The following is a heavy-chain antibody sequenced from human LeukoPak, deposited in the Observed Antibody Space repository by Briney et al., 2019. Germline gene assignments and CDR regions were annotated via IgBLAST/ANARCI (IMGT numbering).Heavy chain of an antibody. Sequence: QAGGSLRLSCAASGFTFSSYAMSWMRQAPGKGLEWVANIKYDGTEEYYVESVKGRFTISRDNAKNSLYLQLNSLRVDDTAVYYCRSGGAAPGSFDNWGQGTLVTVSP. CDR3: RSGGAAPGSFDN. D-gene: IGHD4-23*01. V-gene: IGHV3-7*01. CDR1: GFTFSSYA. CDR2: IKYDGTEE. J-gene: IGHJ4*02.